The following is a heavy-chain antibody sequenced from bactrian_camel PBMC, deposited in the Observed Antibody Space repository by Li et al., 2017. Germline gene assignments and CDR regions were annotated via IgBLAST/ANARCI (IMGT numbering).Heavy chain of an antibody. CDR2: IDLVSST. CDR3: ARCMSRSGPNFDFCW. D-gene: IGHD1*01. CDR1: GNSWSRYYC. J-gene: IGHJ6*01. V-gene: IGHV3S53*01. Sequence: HVQLVESGGGSVQAGGSLTLSCAASGNSWSRYYCMAWFRQAPGKERELVASIDLVSSTTYADSVKGRFTISKDNAQNTLYLEMNSLKPEDTARYYCARCMSRSGPNFDFCWWGQGTQVTVS.